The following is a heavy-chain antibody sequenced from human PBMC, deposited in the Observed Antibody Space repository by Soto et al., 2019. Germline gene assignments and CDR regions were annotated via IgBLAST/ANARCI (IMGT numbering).Heavy chain of an antibody. CDR1: GFTFSSYS. Sequence: GGSLRLSCAASGFTFSSYSMNWVRQAPGKGLEWVSSISSSSSYIYYADSVKGRFTISRDNAKNSLYLQMNSLRAEDAAVYYCARPGYCSSTSCYNVWGQGTTVTVSS. D-gene: IGHD2-2*02. J-gene: IGHJ6*02. CDR2: ISSSSSYI. CDR3: ARPGYCSSTSCYNV. V-gene: IGHV3-21*01.